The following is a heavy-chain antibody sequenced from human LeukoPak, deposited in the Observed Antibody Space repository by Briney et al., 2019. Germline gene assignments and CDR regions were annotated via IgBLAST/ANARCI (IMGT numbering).Heavy chain of an antibody. CDR2: ISWNSGSI. CDR3: AKDSSGYYYDASYFDY. Sequence: GGSLRLSCAASGFTFDDYAMHWVRQAPGKGLEWVSGISWNSGSIGYADSVKGRFTISRDNAKNSLYLQMNSLRAEDMALYYCAKDSSGYYYDASYFDYWGQGTLVTVSS. V-gene: IGHV3-9*03. CDR1: GFTFDDYA. J-gene: IGHJ4*02. D-gene: IGHD3-22*01.